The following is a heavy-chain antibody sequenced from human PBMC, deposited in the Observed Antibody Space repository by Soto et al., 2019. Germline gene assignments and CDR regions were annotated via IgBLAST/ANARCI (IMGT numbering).Heavy chain of an antibody. CDR3: TTTGTIDY. J-gene: IGHJ4*02. V-gene: IGHV3-15*01. CDR1: GFTFSNAW. Sequence: EVQLVESGGGLVKPGGSLRLCCAASGFTFSNAWMTWVRQAPGKGLEWVGRIKSKADGGTTYYAAPVNGRLTISRDDSKNVVCLQMSSLKTEDTAVYYCTTTGTIDYWGQGTMVTVSS. D-gene: IGHD1-1*01. CDR2: IKSKADGGTT.